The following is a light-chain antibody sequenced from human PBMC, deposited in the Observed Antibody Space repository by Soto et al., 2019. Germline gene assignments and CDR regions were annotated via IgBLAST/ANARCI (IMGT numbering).Light chain of an antibody. CDR3: QQRGT. Sequence: EIVLTQSPATLSLSPGERATLSCRASQSVSSYLAWYQQKPGQAPRLLIYDASNRASSIPVRFSGSGSGTVFTLTISSLEPEDFAVYYCQQRGTFGQGTKVEIK. V-gene: IGKV3-11*01. CDR1: QSVSSY. J-gene: IGKJ1*01. CDR2: DAS.